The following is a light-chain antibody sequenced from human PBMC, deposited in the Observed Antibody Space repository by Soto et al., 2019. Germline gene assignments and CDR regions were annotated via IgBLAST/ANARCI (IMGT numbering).Light chain of an antibody. CDR3: AAWDDSLNGAV. V-gene: IGLV1-44*01. CDR1: SSNIGSNT. CDR2: TDN. J-gene: IGLJ7*01. Sequence: QAVVTQPPSASGTPGQRVTISCSGSSSNIGSNTVNWYQQLPGTAPKLLIYTDNQRPSGVPDRFSGSKSGTSASLAISGLQSEDEADYYCAAWDDSLNGAVFGGCTQLTVL.